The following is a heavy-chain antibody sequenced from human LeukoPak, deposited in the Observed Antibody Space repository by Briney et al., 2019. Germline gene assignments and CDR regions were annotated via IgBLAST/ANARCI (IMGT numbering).Heavy chain of an antibody. CDR1: GYTFTGYY. Sequence: GASVKVSCKASGYTFTGYYMHWVRQAPGQGLEWMGWINPNSGGTNYAQKFQGRVTMTTDTSTSTAYMELRSLRSDDTAVYYCARSLYDSSGYLSWGFDYWGQGTLVTVSS. J-gene: IGHJ4*02. V-gene: IGHV1-2*02. CDR2: INPNSGGT. D-gene: IGHD3-22*01. CDR3: ARSLYDSSGYLSWGFDY.